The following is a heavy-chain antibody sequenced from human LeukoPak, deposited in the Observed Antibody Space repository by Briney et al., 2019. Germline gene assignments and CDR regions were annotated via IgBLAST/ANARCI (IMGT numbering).Heavy chain of an antibody. V-gene: IGHV3-23*01. CDR1: GFTFSNHG. CDR2: ISPCGGGT. CDR3: ARDLAWGAFDY. J-gene: IGHJ4*02. Sequence: GGTLRLSCAAPGFTFSNHGMNWVRQAPGKGLEWLSGISPCGGGTYYADSVKGRFTISRDDSKSTLSLQMNSLRVEDTAVYYCARDLAWGAFDYWGQGTLVSVSS. D-gene: IGHD7-27*01.